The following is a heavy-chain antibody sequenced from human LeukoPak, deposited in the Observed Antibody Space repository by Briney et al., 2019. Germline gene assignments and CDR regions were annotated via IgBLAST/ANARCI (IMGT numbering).Heavy chain of an antibody. D-gene: IGHD5-18*01. Sequence: GGSLRLSCAASGFTFSSYAMSWVRQAPGKGLEWVSAISGSGGSTYYADSVKGRFTISRDNSKNTLYLQMNSLRAEGTAVYYCAKGIQLWSYFDYWGQGTLVTVSS. J-gene: IGHJ4*02. CDR3: AKGIQLWSYFDY. CDR1: GFTFSSYA. V-gene: IGHV3-23*01. CDR2: ISGSGGST.